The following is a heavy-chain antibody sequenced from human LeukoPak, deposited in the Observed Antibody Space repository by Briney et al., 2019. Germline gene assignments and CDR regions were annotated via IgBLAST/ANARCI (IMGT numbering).Heavy chain of an antibody. D-gene: IGHD2-2*02. CDR3: AREDRAHPPPVVPAAIQKEWFDP. CDR1: GYTFTSYY. Sequence: ASVKVSCKASGYTFTSYYMHWVRQAPGQGLEWMGIINPSGGSTSYAQKFQGRVTISVDTSKNQFSLKLNSVTAADTAVYYCAREDRAHPPPVVPAAIQKEWFDPWGQGTLVTVSS. CDR2: INPSGGST. J-gene: IGHJ5*02. V-gene: IGHV1-46*01.